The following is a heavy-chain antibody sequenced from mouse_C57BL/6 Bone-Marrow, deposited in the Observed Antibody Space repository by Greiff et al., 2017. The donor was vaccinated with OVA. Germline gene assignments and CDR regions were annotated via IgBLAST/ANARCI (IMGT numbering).Heavy chain of an antibody. CDR2: ISSGGDYI. D-gene: IGHD1-1*01. CDR3: TSYGSSHFAG. J-gene: IGHJ3*01. CDR1: GFTFSSYA. Sequence: EVKLVESGEGLVKPGGSLKLSCAASGFTFSSYAMSWVRQTPEKRLEWVAYISSGGDYIYYADTVKGRFTISRDNARNTLYLQMRSLKSEDTAMYYSTSYGSSHFAGWGKGTLVTVSA. V-gene: IGHV5-9-1*02.